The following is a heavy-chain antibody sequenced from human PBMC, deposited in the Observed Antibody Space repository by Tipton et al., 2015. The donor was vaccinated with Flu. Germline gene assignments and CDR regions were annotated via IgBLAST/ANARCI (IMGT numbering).Heavy chain of an antibody. CDR2: IRQDGGER. J-gene: IGHJ5*02. CDR1: GFTFRSYG. CDR3: ARAWAAAGSA. V-gene: IGHV3-7*01. D-gene: IGHD6-13*01. Sequence: SLSLSCATSGFTFRSYGMHWVRQAPGKGLEWVANIRQDGGERYYVDSVKGRFTISRDNAKNSLYLQMNSLRSEDTAVYYCARAWAAAGSAWGQGTLVTVSS.